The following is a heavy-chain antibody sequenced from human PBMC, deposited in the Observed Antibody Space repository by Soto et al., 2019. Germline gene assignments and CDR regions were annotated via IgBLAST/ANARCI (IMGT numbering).Heavy chain of an antibody. CDR2: VYYNGGT. CDR3: AREVLDGGSYGRGDDS. D-gene: IGHD1-26*01. J-gene: IGHJ4*02. Sequence: PSETLSLTCTVSGGSVSSGSYYWSWIRQSPGKGLEWIGYVYYNGGTHYNPSLESRVTISVDTSKNQFSLKLSSVTAADTAVYFCAREVLDGGSYGRGDDSWGQGTLVTVSS. CDR1: GGSVSSGSYY. V-gene: IGHV4-61*01.